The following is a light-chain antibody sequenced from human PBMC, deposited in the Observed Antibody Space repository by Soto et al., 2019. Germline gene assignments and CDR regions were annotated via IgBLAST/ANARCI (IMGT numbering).Light chain of an antibody. CDR1: SSDVGGYNY. J-gene: IGLJ2*01. Sequence: QSALTRPPSASGSPGQSVTISCTGTSSDVGGYNYVSWYQQHPGKAPKLMISEVSKRPSGVPNRFSGSKSGNTASLTVSELQAEDEADYYCSSYAGSNNFVVFGGGTKLTVL. V-gene: IGLV2-8*01. CDR3: SSYAGSNNFVV. CDR2: EVS.